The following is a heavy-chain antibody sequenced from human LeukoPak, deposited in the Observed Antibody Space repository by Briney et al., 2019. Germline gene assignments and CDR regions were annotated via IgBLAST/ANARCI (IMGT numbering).Heavy chain of an antibody. J-gene: IGHJ4*02. D-gene: IGHD4-23*01. CDR3: ARERSTVDDY. CDR2: IDTRGSS. Sequence: SQTLSLTCTVPGGSISSGSYFWSWIRQPAGKGLEWIGRIDTRGSSNYNPSLKSRVTISVDTSKNQFSLKLSSVTAADTAVYYCARERSTVDDYWGQGTLVTVSS. V-gene: IGHV4-61*02. CDR1: GGSISSGSYF.